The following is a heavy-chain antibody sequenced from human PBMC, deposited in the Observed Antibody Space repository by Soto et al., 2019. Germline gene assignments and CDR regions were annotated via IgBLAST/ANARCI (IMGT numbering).Heavy chain of an antibody. J-gene: IGHJ4*02. CDR3: ARVWSHHSSVAGDY. D-gene: IGHD6-19*01. V-gene: IGHV4-34*01. Sequence: SETLSLTCAVYGGSFSGYYWSWIRQPPGKGLEWIGEINHSGSTNYNPSLESRVTISVDTSKNQFSLKLSSVTAADTAVYYCARVWSHHSSVAGDYWGKGTLVTVSS. CDR2: INHSGST. CDR1: GGSFSGYY.